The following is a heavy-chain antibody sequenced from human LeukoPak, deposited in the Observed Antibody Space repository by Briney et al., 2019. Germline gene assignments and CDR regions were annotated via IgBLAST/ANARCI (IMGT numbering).Heavy chain of an antibody. J-gene: IGHJ6*03. CDR1: GGTFSSYA. CDR3: ARVGRGKTAQNYYYYYMDV. CDR2: IIPIFGTA. D-gene: IGHD5-18*01. V-gene: IGHV1-69*13. Sequence: SVKVSCKASGGTFSSYAISWVRQAPGQGLEWMGGIIPIFGTANYAQKFQGRVTITADESTSTAYMELSSLRSEDTAVYYCARVGRGKTAQNYYYYYMDVWGKGTTVTVSS.